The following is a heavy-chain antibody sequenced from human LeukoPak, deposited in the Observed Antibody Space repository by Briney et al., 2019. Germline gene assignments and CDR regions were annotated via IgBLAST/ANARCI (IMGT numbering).Heavy chain of an antibody. D-gene: IGHD4-17*01. Sequence: PSETLSLTCTVSGGSISSYYWSWIRQPPGKGLEWIGYIYYSGSTNYNPSLKSRVTISVDTSKNQFSLKLSSVTAADTAVYYCARVDYEYYSDYWGQGTLVTVSS. CDR3: ARVDYEYYSDY. J-gene: IGHJ4*02. CDR1: GGSISSYY. V-gene: IGHV4-59*01. CDR2: IYYSGST.